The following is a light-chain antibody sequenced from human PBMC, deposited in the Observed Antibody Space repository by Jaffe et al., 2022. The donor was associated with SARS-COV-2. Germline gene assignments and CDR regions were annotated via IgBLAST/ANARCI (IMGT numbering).Light chain of an antibody. Sequence: QSALTQPASVSGSPGQSITISCTGTSSDVGGYDYVSWYQQHPGKAPKLMIYDVSNRPSGVSSRFSGSKSGNTASLTISGLQAEDEADYYCSSYASTNTLFGGGTKLTVL. J-gene: IGLJ2*01. V-gene: IGLV2-14*03. CDR3: SSYASTNTL. CDR1: SSDVGGYDY. CDR2: DVS.